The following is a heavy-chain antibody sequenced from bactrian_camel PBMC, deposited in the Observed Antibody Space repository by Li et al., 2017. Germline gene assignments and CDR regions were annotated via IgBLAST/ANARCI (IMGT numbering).Heavy chain of an antibody. J-gene: IGHJ6*01. Sequence: HVQLVESGGASVQAGGSLRLSCTGSGYTFSTCGMAWFRQAPGKERELVSRIFGPGTAAYVDSVKGRFTISRDYAKNTLYLQMNSLKPEDTAMYFCKTSVSVRYTRNCFGYWGQGTQVTVS. CDR2: IFGPGTA. V-gene: IGHV3S55*01. D-gene: IGHD8*01. CDR3: KTSVSVRYTRNCFGY. CDR1: GYTFSTCG.